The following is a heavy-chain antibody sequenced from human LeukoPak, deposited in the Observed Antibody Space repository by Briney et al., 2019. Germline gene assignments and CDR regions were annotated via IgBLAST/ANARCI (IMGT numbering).Heavy chain of an antibody. CDR3: ARQAGYGPFDY. D-gene: IGHD5-12*01. Sequence: GGSLRLSCAASGFTFSSYSMNWVRQAPGKGLEWVSSISSSSSYIYYADSVKGRFTISRDNAKNSLYLQMNSLRAEDSAVYHCARQAGYGPFDYWGQGTLVTVSS. V-gene: IGHV3-21*01. CDR1: GFTFSSYS. J-gene: IGHJ4*02. CDR2: ISSSSSYI.